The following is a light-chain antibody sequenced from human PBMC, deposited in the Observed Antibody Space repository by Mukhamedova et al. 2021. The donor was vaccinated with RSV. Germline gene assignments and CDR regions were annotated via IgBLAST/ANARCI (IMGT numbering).Light chain of an antibody. CDR3: QQYDTYPWT. Sequence: WYQRRVHGKAPKLLIYKVSNLQSGVPSRFSGSASGTEFTLTISSLQPDDFATYYCQQYDTYPWTFGQGTKVEIK. CDR2: KVS. V-gene: IGKV1-5*03. J-gene: IGKJ1*01.